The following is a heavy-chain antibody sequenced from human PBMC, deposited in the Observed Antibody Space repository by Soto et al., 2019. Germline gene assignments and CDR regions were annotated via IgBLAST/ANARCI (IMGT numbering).Heavy chain of an antibody. CDR1: GYSLSTYW. J-gene: IGHJ6*02. V-gene: IGHV5-51*01. D-gene: IGHD4-4*01. CDR2: IYPGDSDS. Sequence: GESLKISCKASGYSLSTYWIGWVRQMPGKGLDWMGVIYPGDSDSRYNPSFQGHVTISADKSISTAYLQWSSLRASDSAIYYCARHASSRTSNYDYYAVDVWGLGTTVTVSS. CDR3: ARHASSRTSNYDYYAVDV.